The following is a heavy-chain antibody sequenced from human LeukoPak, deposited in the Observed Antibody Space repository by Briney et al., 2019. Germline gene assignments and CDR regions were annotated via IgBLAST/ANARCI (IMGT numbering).Heavy chain of an antibody. CDR2: INPNSGDT. CDR3: ARELGINAFDS. CDR1: GYTFTDNH. Sequence: GASVKVSCKASGYTFTDNHMYWVRQAPGQGLECMGWINPNSGDTNYAQKFKGRVTLTRDTSISTAYMEVSRLTSDDTAVYFCARELGINAFDSWGQGTMVTVSS. D-gene: IGHD7-27*01. J-gene: IGHJ3*02. V-gene: IGHV1-2*02.